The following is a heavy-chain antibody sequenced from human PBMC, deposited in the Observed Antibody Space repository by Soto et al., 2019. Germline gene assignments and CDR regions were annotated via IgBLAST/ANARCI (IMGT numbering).Heavy chain of an antibody. J-gene: IGHJ6*02. D-gene: IGHD2-21*01. CDR1: GGSISSGDYH. CDR2: VYYSGST. Sequence: SETLSLTCTVSGGSISSGDYHWSWMRQPPGKGLEWIGAVYYSGSTYYNPSLKSRITISVDTSKNQFSLKLTSVTAADTAVYYYASEYRAPCAGVMDVWGQGTTVTVSS. CDR3: ASEYRAPCAGVMDV. V-gene: IGHV4-30-4*01.